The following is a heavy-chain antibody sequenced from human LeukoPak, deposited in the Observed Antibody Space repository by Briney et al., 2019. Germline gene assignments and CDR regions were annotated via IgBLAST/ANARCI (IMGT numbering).Heavy chain of an antibody. CDR1: GYYFTRSL. D-gene: IGHD3-10*01. CDR3: ARRGSGSNGDYDY. Sequence: PGESPKSSCKASGYYFTRSLISWVRHMPGKGLEWLGIIYAGDSDTRYSPSFQGQVTMSVDKSLSTACLQWRSLKASDSAMYNCARRGSGSNGDYDYWGQGTLVTVSS. V-gene: IGHV5-51*01. CDR2: IYAGDSDT. J-gene: IGHJ4*02.